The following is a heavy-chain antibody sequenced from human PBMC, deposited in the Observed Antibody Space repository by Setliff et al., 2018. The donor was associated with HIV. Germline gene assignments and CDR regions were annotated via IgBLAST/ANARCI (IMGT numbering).Heavy chain of an antibody. V-gene: IGHV4-31*11. CDR3: ARGESTTWDLAEYFQH. J-gene: IGHJ1*01. D-gene: IGHD2-2*01. CDR2: VYYTGTS. Sequence: PSETLSLTCAVSGDSITRGGYYWSWIRQFAGKGLEWIGYVYYTGTSYFNPSLKSRITISVDTSKNHFSLKLGFVTAADTAVYYCARGESTTWDLAEYFQHWGHGTLVTVSS. CDR1: GDSITRGGYY.